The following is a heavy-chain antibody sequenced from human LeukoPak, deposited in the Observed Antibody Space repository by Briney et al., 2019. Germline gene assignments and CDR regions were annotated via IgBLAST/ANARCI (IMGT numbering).Heavy chain of an antibody. CDR1: IGSFSGYY. Sequence: SGTLSLTCAVYIGSFSGYYWSWIRQPPGKGLEWIGGINYSGSTNDNPSLMSRVTISVDTSKNQFSLKLSSVTAADTAVYYCVRAFGGNSVYWGQGTLVSVCS. V-gene: IGHV4-34*01. CDR3: VRAFGGNSVY. D-gene: IGHD2-21*01. J-gene: IGHJ4*02. CDR2: INYSGST.